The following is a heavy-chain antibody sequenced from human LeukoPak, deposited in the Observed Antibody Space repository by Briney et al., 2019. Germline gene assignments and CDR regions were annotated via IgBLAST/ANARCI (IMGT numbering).Heavy chain of an antibody. D-gene: IGHD6-13*01. CDR3: ARVAAAGTIPYYFDC. CDR1: GHTSTTYA. J-gene: IGHJ4*02. V-gene: IGHV1-69*13. CDR2: IIPIFGTA. Sequence: SVKVSCKASGHTSTTYAISWVRQAPGQGLEWMGGIIPIFGTANYAQKFQGRVTITADESTSTAYMELSSLRSEDTAVYYCARVAAAGTIPYYFDCWGQGTLVTVSS.